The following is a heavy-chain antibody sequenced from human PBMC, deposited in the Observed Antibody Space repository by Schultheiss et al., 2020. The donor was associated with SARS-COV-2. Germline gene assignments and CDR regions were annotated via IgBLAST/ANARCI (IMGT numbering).Heavy chain of an antibody. CDR2: ISGSGGST. CDR3: ATSMGCSGYCSYYFDY. Sequence: GGSLRLSCAASGFTFSSYAMNWVRQAPGKGLEWVSGISGSGGSTYYADSVKGRFTISRDNSKNTLYLQMNSLRAEDTAVYYCATSMGCSGYCSYYFDYWGQGTLVTVSS. D-gene: IGHD3-22*01. J-gene: IGHJ4*02. V-gene: IGHV3-23*01. CDR1: GFTFSSYA.